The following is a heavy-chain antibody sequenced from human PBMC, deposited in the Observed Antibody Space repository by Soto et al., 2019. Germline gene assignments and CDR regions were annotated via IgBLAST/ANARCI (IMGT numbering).Heavy chain of an antibody. CDR2: ISYDGSNK. V-gene: IGHV3-30-3*01. D-gene: IGHD1-1*01. J-gene: IGHJ3*02. CDR1: GFTFSSYA. Sequence: QVQLVESGGGVVQPGRSLRLSCAASGFTFSSYAMHWVRQAPGKGLEWVAVISYDGSNKYYADSVKGRFTISRDNSKNTLYLQMNSLRTEDTAVYYCVQQYDMWAPFDIWGQGTMVTVSS. CDR3: VQQYDMWAPFDI.